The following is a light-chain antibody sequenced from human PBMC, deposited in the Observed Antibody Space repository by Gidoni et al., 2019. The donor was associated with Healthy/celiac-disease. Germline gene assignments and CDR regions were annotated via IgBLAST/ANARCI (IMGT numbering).Light chain of an antibody. Sequence: DIQMTQSPSSLSASVVDRVTITCRASQSISSYLNWYQQKPGKAPKLLIYAASSLQSGVPSRFIGSVSGTDFTLTISSLQPEDFATYYCQQIYSTPRTFGQVTKVETK. V-gene: IGKV1-39*01. J-gene: IGKJ1*01. CDR2: AAS. CDR3: QQIYSTPRT. CDR1: QSISSY.